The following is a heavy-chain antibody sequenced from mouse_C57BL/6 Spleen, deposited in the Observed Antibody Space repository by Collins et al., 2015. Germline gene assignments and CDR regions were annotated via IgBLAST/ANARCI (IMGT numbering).Heavy chain of an antibody. CDR1: GFTFSSYA. J-gene: IGHJ4*01. D-gene: IGHD1-2*01. V-gene: IGHV5-6-5*01. CDR2: ISSGGST. CDR3: ARGSLLRYYYAMDY. Sequence: EVKLVESEGGLVKPGGSLKLSCAASGFTFSSYAMSWVRQTPEKRLEWVASISSGGSTYYPDSVKGRFTISRDNARNILYLQMSSLRSEDTAMYYCARGSLLRYYYAMDYWGQGTSVTVSS.